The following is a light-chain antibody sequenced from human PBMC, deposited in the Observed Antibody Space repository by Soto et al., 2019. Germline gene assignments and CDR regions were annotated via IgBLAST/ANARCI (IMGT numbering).Light chain of an antibody. CDR1: HHDIGPYDY. J-gene: IGLJ1*01. Sequence: QSVLPQHTSVSGSPGQSITISCTGTHHDIGPYDYVSWYQQHPGRAPRLLIHGVTTRPSGISGRFSASKSGLTASLTISGLQPEDEADYYCSSFTSNRIYVFGPGTKV. CDR3: SSFTSNRIYV. CDR2: GVT. V-gene: IGLV2-14*03.